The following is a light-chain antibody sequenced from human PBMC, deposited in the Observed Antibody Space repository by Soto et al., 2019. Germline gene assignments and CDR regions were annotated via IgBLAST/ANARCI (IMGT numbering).Light chain of an antibody. V-gene: IGKV1-39*01. Sequence: DIQLTQSPSSLSASVGDRVTITCRTSQNIRSYLNWYQQKPGKAPKLLIYAASSLQSGVPSRFSGSGSGTDFTLTISSLQPEDFATYYCQQSYSTPWTFGQGT. CDR2: AAS. CDR1: QNIRSY. J-gene: IGKJ1*01. CDR3: QQSYSTPWT.